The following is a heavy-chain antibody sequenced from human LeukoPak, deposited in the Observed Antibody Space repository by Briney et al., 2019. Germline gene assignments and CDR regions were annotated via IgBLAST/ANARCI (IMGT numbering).Heavy chain of an antibody. J-gene: IGHJ6*03. Sequence: SETLSLTCTVSGGSISSYYWSWIRQPPGKGLEWIGYLYYSGSTNYNPSLKSRVTISVDTSKNHFSLELSSATAADTAVYFCARGPVSSSTWYSTYYYYFYMDVWGKGTTVTVSS. CDR2: LYYSGST. CDR1: GGSISSYY. V-gene: IGHV4-59*01. CDR3: ARGPVSSSTWYSTYYYYFYMDV. D-gene: IGHD6-13*01.